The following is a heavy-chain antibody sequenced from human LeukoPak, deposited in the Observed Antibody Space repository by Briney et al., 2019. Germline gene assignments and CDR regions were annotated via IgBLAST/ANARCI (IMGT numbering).Heavy chain of an antibody. D-gene: IGHD5-18*01. CDR1: GFTFSSCW. J-gene: IGHJ4*02. Sequence: QTGGSLRLSCTASGFTFSSCWMNWVRQAPGKGLEWVANIKKDGSEKNYVDSVKGRFTISRDNAKNSLYLQMNSLRAEDTAVYYCARDLYSGPNTDYWGQGTLVTVSS. CDR3: ARDLYSGPNTDY. V-gene: IGHV3-7*01. CDR2: IKKDGSEK.